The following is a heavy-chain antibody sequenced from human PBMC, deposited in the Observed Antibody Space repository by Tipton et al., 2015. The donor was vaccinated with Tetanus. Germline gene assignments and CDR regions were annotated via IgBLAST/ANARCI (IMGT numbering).Heavy chain of an antibody. J-gene: IGHJ4*02. V-gene: IGHV3-21*01. D-gene: IGHD3-16*01. CDR2: ISSSSSYI. CDR3: ARGWGDRGRYFDY. Sequence: SLRLSCAASGLTFSSYSMNWVRQAPGKGLEWVSSISSSSSYIYYADSVKGRFTISRDNAKNSLYLQMNSLRAEDTAVYYCARGWGDRGRYFDYWGQGTLVTVSS. CDR1: GLTFSSYS.